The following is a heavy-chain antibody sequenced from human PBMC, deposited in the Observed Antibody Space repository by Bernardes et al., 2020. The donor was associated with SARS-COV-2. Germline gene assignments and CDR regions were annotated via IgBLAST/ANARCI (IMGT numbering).Heavy chain of an antibody. Sequence: GFLRLSCAASGFTFSSYSMNWVRQAPGKGLEWVSYISSLSYTKYADSVKGRFTIPRDNAKNSLYLQMNSLRAEDTAVYYCATMEAFDISGQGTMVTVSS. J-gene: IGHJ3*02. CDR1: GFTFSSYS. CDR3: ATMEAFDI. CDR2: ISSLSYT. D-gene: IGHD3-3*01. V-gene: IGHV3-21*05.